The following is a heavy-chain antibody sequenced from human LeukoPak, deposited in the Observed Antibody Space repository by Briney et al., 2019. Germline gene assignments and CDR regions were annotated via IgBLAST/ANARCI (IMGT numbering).Heavy chain of an antibody. V-gene: IGHV4-4*02. CDR2: IYHSGST. J-gene: IGHJ4*02. D-gene: IGHD3-10*01. Sequence: SETLSLTCAVSGGSISSSNWWSWVRQPPGKGLEWIGEIYHSGSTNYNPSPKSRVTISVDKSKNQFSLKLSSVTAADTAVYYCARVDFMVRGFDYWGQGTLVTVSS. CDR1: GGSISSSNW. CDR3: ARVDFMVRGFDY.